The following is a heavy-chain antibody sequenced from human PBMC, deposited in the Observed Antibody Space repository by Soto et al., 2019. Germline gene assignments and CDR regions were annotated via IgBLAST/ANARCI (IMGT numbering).Heavy chain of an antibody. CDR3: ARDGIRFLELLSEGWFDP. J-gene: IGHJ5*02. CDR2: INPSGGST. V-gene: IGHV1-46*01. Sequence: QVQLVQSGAEVKKPGASVKVSCKASGYTFTSYYMHWVRQAPGQGLEWMGIINPSGGSTSYAQKFQGRVTMTRDTSTSTVYMELSSLRSEATAVYYCARDGIRFLELLSEGWFDPWGQGTLVTVSS. CDR1: GYTFTSYY. D-gene: IGHD3-3*01.